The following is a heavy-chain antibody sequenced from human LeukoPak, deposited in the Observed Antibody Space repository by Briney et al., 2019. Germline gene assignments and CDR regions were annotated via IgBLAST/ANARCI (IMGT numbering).Heavy chain of an antibody. D-gene: IGHD1-14*01. CDR1: GFTVSSNY. CDR3: ARARNQGPAYGMDV. Sequence: GGSLRLSCAASGFTVSSNYMSWVRQAPGKGLEWVSVIYSGGDTYYADSVKGRFTISRDNSKNTVYLQMNSLGAEDTAMYYCARARNQGPAYGMDVWGQGTTVTVSS. CDR2: IYSGGDT. J-gene: IGHJ6*02. V-gene: IGHV3-53*01.